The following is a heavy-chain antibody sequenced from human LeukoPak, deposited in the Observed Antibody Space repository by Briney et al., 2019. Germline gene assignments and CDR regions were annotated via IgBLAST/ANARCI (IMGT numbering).Heavy chain of an antibody. V-gene: IGHV3-30-3*01. CDR1: GFTFSSYA. Sequence: GGSLRLSCAASGFTFSSYAMHWVRQAPGKGLEWGAVISYDGSNKYYADSVKGRFTISRDNSKNTLYLQMNSLRAEDTAVYYCARSRDYYGSGSYGGYYFGMDVWGQGTTVTVSS. J-gene: IGHJ6*02. CDR3: ARSRDYYGSGSYGGYYFGMDV. CDR2: ISYDGSNK. D-gene: IGHD3-10*01.